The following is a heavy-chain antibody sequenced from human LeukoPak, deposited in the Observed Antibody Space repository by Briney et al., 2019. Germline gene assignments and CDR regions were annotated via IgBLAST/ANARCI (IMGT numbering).Heavy chain of an antibody. CDR1: GFIFSHYG. J-gene: IGHJ4*02. V-gene: IGHV3-30*02. CDR3: AKDSGTLHGGPDF. CDR2: LEKDGDDI. D-gene: IGHD3-10*01. Sequence: GGSLRLSCGASGFIFSHYGMHWVRQAPDKGLEWVAYLEKDGDDIMYGDSVKGRFTISRDNSKNKVYLQMNSLRSEDTAVYYCAKDSGTLHGGPDFWGQGTLVSVSS.